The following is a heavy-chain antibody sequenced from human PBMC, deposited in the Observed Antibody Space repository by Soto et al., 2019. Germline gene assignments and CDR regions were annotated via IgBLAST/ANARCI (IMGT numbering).Heavy chain of an antibody. CDR3: AKGEQWLEPHFDY. D-gene: IGHD6-19*01. J-gene: IGHJ4*02. Sequence: EVQLLESGGGLVQPGGSLRLSCAASGFTFSSYAMSWVRQAPGKGLEWVSLISWDGGSTYYADSVKGRFTISRDNSKNSLYLQMNSLRTEDTALYYCAKGEQWLEPHFDYWGQGTLVTVSS. CDR1: GFTFSSYA. CDR2: ISWDGGST. V-gene: IGHV3-43*02.